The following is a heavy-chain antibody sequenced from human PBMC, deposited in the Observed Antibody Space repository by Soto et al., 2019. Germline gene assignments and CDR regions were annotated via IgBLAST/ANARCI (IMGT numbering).Heavy chain of an antibody. Sequence: GGSLRLSCAASGFTFDDYAMHWVRQAPGKGLEWVSGISWNSGSIGYADSVKGRFTISRDNAKNSLYLQMNSLRAEDTALYYCAKDISMGSIAVAGSTGYFDYWGQGTLVTVSS. CDR1: GFTFDDYA. CDR2: ISWNSGSI. D-gene: IGHD6-19*01. CDR3: AKDISMGSIAVAGSTGYFDY. J-gene: IGHJ4*02. V-gene: IGHV3-9*01.